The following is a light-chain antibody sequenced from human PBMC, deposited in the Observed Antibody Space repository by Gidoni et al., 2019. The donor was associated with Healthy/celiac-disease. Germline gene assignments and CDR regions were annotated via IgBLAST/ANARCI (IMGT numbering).Light chain of an antibody. CDR1: SSDGGGYNY. V-gene: IGLV2-8*01. Sequence: QSALPQPPSASGSPGQSVTISCTGTSSDGGGYNYVSWYQQHPGKAPKLMIYEVSKRPSGVPDRFSGSKSGNTASLTVSGLQAEDEADYYCSSYAGSNVVFGGGTKLTVL. CDR2: EVS. J-gene: IGLJ2*01. CDR3: SSYAGSNVV.